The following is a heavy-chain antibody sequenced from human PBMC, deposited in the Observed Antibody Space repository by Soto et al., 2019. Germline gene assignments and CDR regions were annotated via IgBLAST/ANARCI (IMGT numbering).Heavy chain of an antibody. Sequence: ASVKVSCKASGYTFTSYALHWVRQAPGQRLEWMGWINAGNGNTKYSQKFQGRVTITRDTSASTAYMELSSLRSEDTAVYYCARDVSLLWFSPWGQGTLVTVSS. CDR1: GYTFTSYA. V-gene: IGHV1-3*01. J-gene: IGHJ5*02. CDR2: INAGNGNT. CDR3: ARDVSLLWFSP. D-gene: IGHD3-10*01.